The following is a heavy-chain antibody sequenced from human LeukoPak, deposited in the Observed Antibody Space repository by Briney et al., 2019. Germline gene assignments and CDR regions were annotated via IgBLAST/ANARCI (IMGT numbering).Heavy chain of an antibody. CDR2: INAGNGNT. CDR3: ARVSGYCSGGSCYGLPSHGMDV. CDR1: GYTFTSYA. Sequence: ASVKVSCKASGYTFTSYAMHWVRQAPGQRLEWMGWINAGNGNTKYSQKFQGRVTITRDTSASTAYMELSSLRSEDTAVYYCARVSGYCSGGSCYGLPSHGMDVWGQGTTVTVSS. J-gene: IGHJ6*02. V-gene: IGHV1-3*01. D-gene: IGHD2-15*01.